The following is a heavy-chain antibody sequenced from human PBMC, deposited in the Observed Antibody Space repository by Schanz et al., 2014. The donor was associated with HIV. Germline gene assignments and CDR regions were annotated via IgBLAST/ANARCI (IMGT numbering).Heavy chain of an antibody. Sequence: QVQLQQSGAEVKKPGSSVKVSCKASGGTFSSYTITWVRQAPGQGLEWMGGIIPIFHTANYAQKFQGRVTITADESTSTAYMELSSLRSEDTAVYYCASGRFGTVIWWGDAFDIWGQGTMVTVSS. CDR2: IIPIFHTA. CDR3: ASGRFGTVIWWGDAFDI. CDR1: GGTFSSYT. D-gene: IGHD1-26*01. V-gene: IGHV1-69*01. J-gene: IGHJ3*02.